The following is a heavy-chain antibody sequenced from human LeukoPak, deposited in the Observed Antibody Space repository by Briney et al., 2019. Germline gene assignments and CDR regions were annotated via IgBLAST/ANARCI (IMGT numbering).Heavy chain of an antibody. CDR3: AKSAENVVVTAIYYYYYMDV. V-gene: IGHV3-23*01. Sequence: GGSLRLSCAASGFTFSNYAMNWVRQTPGKGLEWISTLSGSGGTTYYADSVKGRFTISRENSKNTLYVQMNRLRAEDTAIYYCAKSAENVVVTAIYYYYYMDVWGKGTTVTVSS. CDR1: GFTFSNYA. CDR2: LSGSGGTT. D-gene: IGHD2-21*02. J-gene: IGHJ6*03.